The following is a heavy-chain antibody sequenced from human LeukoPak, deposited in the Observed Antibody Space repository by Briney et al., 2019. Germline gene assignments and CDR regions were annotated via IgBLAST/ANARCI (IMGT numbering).Heavy chain of an antibody. CDR3: ANPSTGGKMATIRDY. CDR1: GFTFSSYA. J-gene: IGHJ4*02. V-gene: IGHV3-30-3*01. CDR2: ISYDGSNK. D-gene: IGHD5-24*01. Sequence: PGGSLRLSCAASGFTFSSYAMHWVRQAPGKGLEWVAVISYDGSNKYYADSVKGRFTISRDNSKNTLYLQMNSLRAEDTAVYYCANPSTGGKMATIRDYWGQGTLVTVSS.